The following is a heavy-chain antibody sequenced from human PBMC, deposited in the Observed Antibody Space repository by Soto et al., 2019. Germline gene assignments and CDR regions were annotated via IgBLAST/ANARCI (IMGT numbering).Heavy chain of an antibody. D-gene: IGHD2-21*02. Sequence: SETLSLTCTVSGGTISRYYWSWIRQPPGKGLEWIGYMYNTGSTVYNPSFKSRVTISVDTSKNQFSLELNSVTAADTAVYYCARDLWGYCGTDCYPLDVWGQGTTVTVS. CDR1: GGTISRYY. V-gene: IGHV4-59*01. J-gene: IGHJ6*02. CDR2: MYNTGST. CDR3: ARDLWGYCGTDCYPLDV.